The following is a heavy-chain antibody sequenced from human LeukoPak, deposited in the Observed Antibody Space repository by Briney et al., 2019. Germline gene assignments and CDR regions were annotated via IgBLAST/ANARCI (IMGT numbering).Heavy chain of an antibody. CDR2: ISYDGSNK. CDR3: AKDREGTIADYFDY. J-gene: IGHJ4*02. CDR1: GFTFSSYG. Sequence: AGGSLRLSCAASGFTFSSYGMHWVRQAPGKGLEWVAVISYDGSNKYYVDSVKGRFTVSRDNSKNTLYLQMNSLRAEDTAVYYCAKDREGTIADYFDYWGQGTLVTVSS. V-gene: IGHV3-30*18. D-gene: IGHD1-7*01.